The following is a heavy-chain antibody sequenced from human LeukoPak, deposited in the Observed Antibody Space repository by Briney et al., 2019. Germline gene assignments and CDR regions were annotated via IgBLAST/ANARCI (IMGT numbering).Heavy chain of an antibody. J-gene: IGHJ4*02. Sequence: SVKVSCKASGGTFSSYAISWVRQAPGQGLEWMGGIIPIFGTANYAQKFQGRVTITTDESTSTAYMELRSLRSDDTAVYYCARGYCSSTSCFLYYFDYWGQGTLVTVSS. CDR3: ARGYCSSTSCFLYYFDY. D-gene: IGHD2-2*01. CDR2: IIPIFGTA. V-gene: IGHV1-69*05. CDR1: GGTFSSYA.